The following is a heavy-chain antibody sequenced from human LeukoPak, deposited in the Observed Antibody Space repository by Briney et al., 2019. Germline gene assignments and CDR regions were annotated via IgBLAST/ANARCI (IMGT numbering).Heavy chain of an antibody. J-gene: IGHJ4*02. CDR1: GGSISSYY. CDR2: IYTSGSI. D-gene: IGHD3-22*01. CDR3: ARSPYYYDSSGYYEFDY. V-gene: IGHV4-4*07. Sequence: SETLSLTCTVSGGSISSYYWSWIRQPAGKGLEWIGRIYTSGSINYNPSLKSRVTMSVDTSKNQFSLKLSSVTAADTAVYYCARSPYYYDSSGYYEFDYWGQGTLVTVSS.